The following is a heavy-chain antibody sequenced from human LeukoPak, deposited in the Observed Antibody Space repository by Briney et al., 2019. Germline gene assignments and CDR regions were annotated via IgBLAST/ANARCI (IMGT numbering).Heavy chain of an antibody. CDR2: INPSGGST. CDR3: ARDFQYNWNEAGLPGNWFDP. Sequence: GASVKVSCKASGYTFTSYYMHWVRQAPGQGLEWMGIINPSGGSTSYAQKFQGRVTMTRDTSTSTVYMELSSLRSEDTAVYYCARDFQYNWNEAGLPGNWFDPWGQGTLVTVSS. V-gene: IGHV1-46*01. J-gene: IGHJ5*02. CDR1: GYTFTSYY. D-gene: IGHD1-20*01.